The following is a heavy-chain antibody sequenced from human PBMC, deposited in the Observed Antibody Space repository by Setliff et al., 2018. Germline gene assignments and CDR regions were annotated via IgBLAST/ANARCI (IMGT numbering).Heavy chain of an antibody. CDR2: IYYSGST. CDR1: GGSISSHY. V-gene: IGHV4-59*11. J-gene: IGHJ3*02. Sequence: SETLSLTCTVSGGSISSHYWSWIRQPPGKGLEWIGYIYYSGSTNYNPSLKSRVTISVDTSKNQFSLNLSSVTAADTAMYYCARDYYDSRGSYAFDIWGQGTVVS. CDR3: ARDYYDSRGSYAFDI. D-gene: IGHD3-22*01.